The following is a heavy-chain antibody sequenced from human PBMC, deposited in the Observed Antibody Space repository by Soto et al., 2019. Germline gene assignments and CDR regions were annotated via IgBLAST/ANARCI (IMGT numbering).Heavy chain of an antibody. CDR3: AREFQYCISTSCYLDAFDI. Sequence: PSETLSLTCGVSGDTISTGGYSWAWIRQPPGKALEWIGHTYHSGNPYYNPSLKSRVIISVDTSKNQFSLKLSSVTAADTAVYYCAREFQYCISTSCYLDAFDIWGQGTMVTVSS. CDR1: GDTISTGGYS. D-gene: IGHD2-2*01. V-gene: IGHV4-30-2*05. J-gene: IGHJ3*02. CDR2: TYHSGNP.